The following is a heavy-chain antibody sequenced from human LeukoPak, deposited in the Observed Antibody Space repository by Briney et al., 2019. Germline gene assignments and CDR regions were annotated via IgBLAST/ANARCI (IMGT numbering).Heavy chain of an antibody. D-gene: IGHD3-10*01. CDR3: ARDRSGGYFDY. Sequence: PGGSLRLSCAASGFTVSSNYMSWVRQAPGKGLEWVSYISTTSSYTNYADSVKGQFTISRDDAKNSLYLQMNSLRADDTAVYYCARDRSGGYFDYWGQGTLVTVSS. V-gene: IGHV3-11*06. CDR2: ISTTSSYT. J-gene: IGHJ4*03. CDR1: GFTVSSNY.